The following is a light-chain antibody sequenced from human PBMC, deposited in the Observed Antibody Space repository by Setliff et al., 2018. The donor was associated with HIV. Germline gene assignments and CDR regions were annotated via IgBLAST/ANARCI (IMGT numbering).Light chain of an antibody. Sequence: QSALTQPPSVSGAPGQRVTISCTGSSSNIGAGFDVHWYQQLPGTAPKLLIYNSINRPSGVHDRFSGSKSGTSASLAITGLQTEDEADYYCQSYDNSLSGYVFGAGTKVTVL. V-gene: IGLV1-40*01. CDR3: QSYDNSLSGYV. CDR1: SSNIGAGFD. CDR2: NSI. J-gene: IGLJ1*01.